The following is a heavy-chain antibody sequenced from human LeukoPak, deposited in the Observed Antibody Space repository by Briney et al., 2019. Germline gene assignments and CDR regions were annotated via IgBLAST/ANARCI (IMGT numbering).Heavy chain of an antibody. CDR3: ARGVDY. CDR2: INNDGSST. CDR1: GFTFTSYW. V-gene: IGHV3-74*01. J-gene: IGHJ4*02. Sequence: GGSLRLSCAASGFTFTSYWMRWVRQVPGKGLVWISRINNDGSSTTYADSVKGRFTISRDNAKNTLYLQMNSLRAEDTAVYYCARGVDYWGQGTLVTVSS.